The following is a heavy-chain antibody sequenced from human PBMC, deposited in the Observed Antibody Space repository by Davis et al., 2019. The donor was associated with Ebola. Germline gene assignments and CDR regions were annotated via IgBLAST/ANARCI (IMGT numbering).Heavy chain of an antibody. CDR3: ARRDYGDYGAF. V-gene: IGHV1-18*01. D-gene: IGHD4-17*01. CDR1: GYTFTSYG. CDR2: ISAFSGNT. Sequence: AASVKVSCKASGYTFTSYGISWVRQAPGQGLEWMGWISAFSGNTNYAQKLQGRVTMTTDTSTSTAYMELRSLRFDDTAVYYCARRDYGDYGAFWGQGTLVTVSS. J-gene: IGHJ4*02.